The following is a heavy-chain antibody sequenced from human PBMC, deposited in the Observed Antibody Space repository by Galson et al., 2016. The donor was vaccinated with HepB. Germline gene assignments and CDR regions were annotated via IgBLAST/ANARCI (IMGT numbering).Heavy chain of an antibody. CDR3: ARNEGDTIFAVPGS. V-gene: IGHV1-69*06. J-gene: IGHJ5*02. CDR1: DDTFATYS. Sequence: SVKVSCKASDDTFATYSVMWVRQAPGQRLEWMGAIIPTFARATYAQKFQGRVTITADKSTSIAYMELSSLRSDDTAVYYCARNEGDTIFAVPGSWGQGTLITVSS. D-gene: IGHD3-3*01. CDR2: IIPTFARA.